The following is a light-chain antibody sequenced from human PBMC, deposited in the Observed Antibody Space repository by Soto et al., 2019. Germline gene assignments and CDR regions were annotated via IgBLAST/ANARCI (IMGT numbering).Light chain of an antibody. Sequence: EVVLKQSPVTLALSPGDRATLSCRTSHSVDIYLAWYQQKPGQAPRLLIYDASNRATGIPARFSGSGSGTDFTLTISSLEPEDFAVYYCQQRKHWPPLTFGGGTKVELK. CDR3: QQRKHWPPLT. J-gene: IGKJ4*01. CDR1: HSVDIY. V-gene: IGKV3-11*01. CDR2: DAS.